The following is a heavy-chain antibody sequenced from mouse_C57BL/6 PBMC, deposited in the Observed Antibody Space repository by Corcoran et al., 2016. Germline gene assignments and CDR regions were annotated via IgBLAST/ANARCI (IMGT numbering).Heavy chain of an antibody. D-gene: IGHD1-1*01. Sequence: QVQLQQSGPELVKPGASVKISCKASGYSFTSYYIHWVKQRPGQGLEWIGWIYPGSGNTKYNEKFKGKATLTADTSSSTDYMQLSSLTSEDSAVYYCARDYYYGSSSGWFAYWGQGTLVTVSA. CDR1: GYSFTSYY. J-gene: IGHJ3*01. CDR2: IYPGSGNT. V-gene: IGHV1-66*01. CDR3: ARDYYYGSSSGWFAY.